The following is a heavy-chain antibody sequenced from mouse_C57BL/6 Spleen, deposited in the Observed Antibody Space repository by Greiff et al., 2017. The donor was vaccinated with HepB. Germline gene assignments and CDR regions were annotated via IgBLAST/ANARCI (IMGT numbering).Heavy chain of an antibody. J-gene: IGHJ1*03. V-gene: IGHV6-3*01. D-gene: IGHD1-1*01. Sequence: EVKLVESGGGLVQPGGSMKLSCVASGFTFSNYWMNWVRQSPEKGLEWVAQIRLKSDNYATHYAESVKGRFTISRDDSKSSVYLQMNNLRAEDTGIYYCRSELLRKDWYFDVWGTGTTVTVSS. CDR1: GFTFSNYW. CDR2: IRLKSDNYAT. CDR3: RSELLRKDWYFDV.